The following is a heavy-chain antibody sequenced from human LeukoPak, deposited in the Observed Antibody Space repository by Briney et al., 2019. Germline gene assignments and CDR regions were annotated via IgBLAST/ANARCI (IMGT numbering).Heavy chain of an antibody. D-gene: IGHD3-22*01. Sequence: ASVKVSCKASGYTFTGYYMHWVRQAPGQGPEWMGRINPNSGGTNYAQKFQGRVTMTRDTSISTAYMELSRLRSDDTAVYYYARARGYYDSSGYAFDIWGQGTMVTVSS. CDR3: ARARGYYDSSGYAFDI. J-gene: IGHJ3*02. CDR2: INPNSGGT. CDR1: GYTFTGYY. V-gene: IGHV1-2*06.